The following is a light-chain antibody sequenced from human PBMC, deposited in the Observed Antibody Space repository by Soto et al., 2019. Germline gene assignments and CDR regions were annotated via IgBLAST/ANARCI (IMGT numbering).Light chain of an antibody. CDR3: QQYHIYSGT. CDR1: HDIRKY. J-gene: IGKJ1*01. V-gene: IGKV1-5*03. CDR2: KAS. Sequence: DSQMAQSPYSVSAAVGDRVTITCQASHDIRKYLNWYQQKPGKAPNLLIYKASTLASGVPSRFSGSGSGTEFTLTINSLQPDDFATYYCQQYHIYSGTFGQGTKVDI.